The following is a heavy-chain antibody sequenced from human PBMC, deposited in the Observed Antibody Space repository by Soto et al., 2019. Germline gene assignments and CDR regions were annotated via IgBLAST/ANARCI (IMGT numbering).Heavy chain of an antibody. D-gene: IGHD1-26*01. CDR2: IYSGGTT. Sequence: PGGSLRLSCVASGFTVNTNYMSWVRQAPGKGLEWVSVIYSGGTTYYADSVKGRFTISRDNSKNTVYFQMNSLRAEDTAVYYCAGLSSRNWEGNYYYGMDVWGQGTTVTVSS. CDR1: GFTVNTNY. J-gene: IGHJ6*02. V-gene: IGHV3-66*01. CDR3: AGLSSRNWEGNYYYGMDV.